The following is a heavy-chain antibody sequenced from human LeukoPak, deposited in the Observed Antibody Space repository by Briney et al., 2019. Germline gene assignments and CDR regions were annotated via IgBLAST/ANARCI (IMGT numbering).Heavy chain of an antibody. CDR2: MNPNSGNT. CDR1: GYTFTSYD. V-gene: IGHV1-8*01. CDR3: ASAYYDFWSGYKGYFDY. D-gene: IGHD3-3*01. J-gene: IGHJ4*02. Sequence: ASVKVSCKASGYTFTSYDINWVRQATGQGLEWMGWMNPNSGNTGYAQKFQGRVTMTRNTSISTAYMELSSLRFEDTAVYCCASAYYDFWSGYKGYFDYWGQGTLVTVSS.